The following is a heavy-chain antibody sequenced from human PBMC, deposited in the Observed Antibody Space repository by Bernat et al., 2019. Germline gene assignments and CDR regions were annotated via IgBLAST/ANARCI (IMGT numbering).Heavy chain of an antibody. J-gene: IGHJ4*02. CDR2: IYYSGST. CDR3: AREANWGYLLDY. D-gene: IGHD7-27*01. CDR1: GGSIRSGGYY. V-gene: IGHV4-31*03. Sequence: QVQLQESGPGLVKPSQTLSLTCTVSGGSIRSGGYYWSWIRQHPGKGLEWIGYIYYSGSTYYNPSLKSRVTISVDTSKNQFSLKLSSVTAADTAVYYCAREANWGYLLDYWGQGTLVTVSS.